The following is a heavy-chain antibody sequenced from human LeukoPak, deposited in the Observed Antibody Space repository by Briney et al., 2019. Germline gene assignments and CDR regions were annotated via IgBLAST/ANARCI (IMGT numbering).Heavy chain of an antibody. D-gene: IGHD1-14*01. CDR2: IRYDGNNK. Sequence: GGSLRLSCAASGFTFSSYWMSWVRQAPGKGLDWVAFIRYDGNNKLYADSVKGRFTISRDNSKNTLYLHINSLRAEDTAVYYCVKDNPLDYWGQGALVIVSS. CDR1: GFTFSSYW. J-gene: IGHJ4*02. V-gene: IGHV3-30*02. CDR3: VKDNPLDY.